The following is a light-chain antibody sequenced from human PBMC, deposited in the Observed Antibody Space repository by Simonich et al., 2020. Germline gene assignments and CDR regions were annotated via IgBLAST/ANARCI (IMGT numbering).Light chain of an antibody. J-gene: IGLJ3*02. V-gene: IGLV2-23*01. CDR3: CSYAGSSTWV. Sequence: QSALTQPASVSGSPGQSITISCTGTSGDVGSYNLVSWYQQHPGKAPKLMIYEGSKGPSGVSNRFSGSKSGNTASLTISGLQAEDEADYYCCSYAGSSTWVFGGGTKLTVL. CDR1: SGDVGSYNL. CDR2: EGS.